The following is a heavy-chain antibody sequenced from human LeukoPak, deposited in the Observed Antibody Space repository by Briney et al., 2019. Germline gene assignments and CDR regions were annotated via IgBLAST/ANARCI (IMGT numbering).Heavy chain of an antibody. J-gene: IGHJ2*01. CDR2: ISSSSSTI. CDR1: GFTFSSYS. Sequence: GGSLRLSCAASGFTFSSYSMNWVRQAPGKGLEWVSYISSSSSTIYYADSVKGRFTISRDNAKNSLYLQMNSLRAEDTAVYYCARRQDSSGYYYAHWYFDLWGRGTLVTVSS. CDR3: ARRQDSSGYYYAHWYFDL. V-gene: IGHV3-48*04. D-gene: IGHD3-22*01.